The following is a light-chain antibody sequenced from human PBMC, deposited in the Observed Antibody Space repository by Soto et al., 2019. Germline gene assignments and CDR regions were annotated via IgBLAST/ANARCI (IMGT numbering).Light chain of an antibody. CDR2: EDS. CDR1: SGSIAGYY. CDR3: QSYDSNDHVV. J-gene: IGLJ2*01. Sequence: VLTQPHSVSESPGKTVTISCTRSSGSIAGYYVQWYQQRPDSAPTTVIYEDSQRPSGVPDRFSGSIDSPSNSASLTISTLKPEDEADYFCQSYDSNDHVVFGGGTKVTVL. V-gene: IGLV6-57*04.